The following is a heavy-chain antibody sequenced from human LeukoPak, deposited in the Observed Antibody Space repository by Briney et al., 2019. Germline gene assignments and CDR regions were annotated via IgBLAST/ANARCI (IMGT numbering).Heavy chain of an antibody. V-gene: IGHV3-53*01. CDR2: TYTGGNS. CDR3: ARGGRGSAAVVAPRSFDI. J-gene: IGHJ3*02. Sequence: GGSLRLSCAASGFTVSSFHMVWVRQAPGKGLEWVSVTYTGGNSYYADSVKGRFIISRDISKNTLYLQMNSLRAEDSALYYCARGGRGSAAVVAPRSFDIWGQGTMVTVSS. CDR1: GFTVSSFH. D-gene: IGHD3-22*01.